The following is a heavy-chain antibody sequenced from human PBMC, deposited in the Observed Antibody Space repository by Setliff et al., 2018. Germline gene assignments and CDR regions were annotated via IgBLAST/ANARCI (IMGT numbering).Heavy chain of an antibody. J-gene: IGHJ4*02. CDR1: GFIFSDHY. D-gene: IGHD6-19*01. CDR2: TRDRAHSYST. V-gene: IGHV3-72*01. CDR3: ARSSGWYDY. Sequence: GGSLRLSCAASGFIFSDHYLDWVRQTPGRGLEWVARTRDRAHSYSTEYAASAKGRFFISRDNSKNLLFLQMDSLRAEDTAVYYCARSSGWYDYWGQGTLVTVSS.